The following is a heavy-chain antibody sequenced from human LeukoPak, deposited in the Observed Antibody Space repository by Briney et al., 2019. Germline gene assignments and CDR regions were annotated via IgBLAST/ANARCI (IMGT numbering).Heavy chain of an antibody. V-gene: IGHV3-23*01. Sequence: GGSLRLSCAASGFTFSSYAMSWVRQAPGKGLEWVSAISGSGGSTYYADSVKGRFTISRDNSKNTLYLQMNNLRAEDTAVYYCAKCWVSGSYGGYFDYWGQGTLVTVSS. CDR1: GFTFSSYA. CDR3: AKCWVSGSYGGYFDY. J-gene: IGHJ4*02. CDR2: ISGSGGST. D-gene: IGHD3-10*01.